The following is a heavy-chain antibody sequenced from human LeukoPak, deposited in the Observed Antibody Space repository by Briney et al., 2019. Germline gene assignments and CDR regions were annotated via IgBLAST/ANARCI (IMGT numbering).Heavy chain of an antibody. D-gene: IGHD2-8*01. CDR3: ARDNGRKDDY. CDR1: GFTFTSYG. CDR2: ISLTGGNT. Sequence: GGSLRLSCVASGFTFTSYGMSWVRQAPGKGLEWVSSISLTGGNTYYAHSVKGRFTISRDNSKSTLDLYMNSLRAEDTALYYCARDNGRKDDYWGQGTLVTVSS. J-gene: IGHJ4*02. V-gene: IGHV3-23*01.